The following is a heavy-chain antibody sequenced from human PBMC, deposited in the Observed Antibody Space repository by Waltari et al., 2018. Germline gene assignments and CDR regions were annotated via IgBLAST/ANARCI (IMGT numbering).Heavy chain of an antibody. CDR1: GFTFSSYS. V-gene: IGHV3-21*01. Sequence: EVQLVESGGGLVKPGGSLRLSCAASGFTFSSYSMNWVRQAPGKGLEWVSSISSRSSSNYSADSVKGRFTSSRDNAKNSLYLQMNSLRAEDTAVYYCARAGGYCTNGVCHYYYYGMDVWGQGTTVTVSS. CDR2: ISSRSSSN. CDR3: ARAGGYCTNGVCHYYYYGMDV. D-gene: IGHD2-8*01. J-gene: IGHJ6*02.